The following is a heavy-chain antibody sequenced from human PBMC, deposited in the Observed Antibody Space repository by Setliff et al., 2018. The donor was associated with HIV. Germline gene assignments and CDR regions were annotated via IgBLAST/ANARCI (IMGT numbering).Heavy chain of an antibody. D-gene: IGHD2-15*01. CDR3: AVVVAANLYDY. V-gene: IGHV4-4*02. Sequence: SETLSLTCTVSGGSISTSNWWGWIRQTPGKGLEWIGEINHSGSTNYNPSLKSRVTISVDTSKNQFSLKLSSVTAADTAVYYCAVVVAANLYDYWGQGTLVTVSS. CDR2: INHSGST. CDR1: GGSISTSNW. J-gene: IGHJ4*02.